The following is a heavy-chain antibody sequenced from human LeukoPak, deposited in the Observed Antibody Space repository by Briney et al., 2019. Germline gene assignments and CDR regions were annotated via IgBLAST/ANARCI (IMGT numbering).Heavy chain of an antibody. V-gene: IGHV1-18*01. CDR3: SRERYFDSLRYYFDS. CDR2: ISAYNGKT. J-gene: IGHJ4*01. Sequence: ASVKVSCKASGYTFTTYSISWVRQAPGQGLEWMGWISAYNGKTNFAQKFQGRITMTTDTSTSTAYMELRSLRSDDTAVYYCSRERYFDSLRYYFDSWGHGTLVTVSS. CDR1: GYTFTTYS. D-gene: IGHD3-9*01.